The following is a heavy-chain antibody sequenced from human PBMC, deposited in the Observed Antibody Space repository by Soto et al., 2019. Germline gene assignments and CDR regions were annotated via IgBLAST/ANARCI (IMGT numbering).Heavy chain of an antibody. CDR1: GFTFSSYA. CDR3: AKGIFPTNWNDGHYGMDV. V-gene: IGHV3-23*01. J-gene: IGHJ6*02. CDR2: ISGSGGST. D-gene: IGHD1-20*01. Sequence: GGSLRLSCAAFGFTFSSYAMSWVRQAPGKGLEWVSAISGSGGSTYYADSVKGRFTISRDNSKNTLYLQMNSLRAEDTAVYYCAKGIFPTNWNDGHYGMDVWGQGTTVTVSS.